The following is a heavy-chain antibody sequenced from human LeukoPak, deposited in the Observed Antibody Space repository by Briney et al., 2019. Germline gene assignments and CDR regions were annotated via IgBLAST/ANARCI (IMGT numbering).Heavy chain of an antibody. D-gene: IGHD6-13*01. Sequence: SETLSLTCTVSGGSISSYYWSWIRQPPGKGLEWIGYIYYSGSTNYNPSLKSRVTISVDTSKNQFSLKLSSVTAADTAVYYCARDWFVAAAGHYYYYMDFWGKGTTVTVSS. CDR2: IYYSGST. V-gene: IGHV4-59*01. CDR3: ARDWFVAAAGHYYYYMDF. CDR1: GGSISSYY. J-gene: IGHJ6*03.